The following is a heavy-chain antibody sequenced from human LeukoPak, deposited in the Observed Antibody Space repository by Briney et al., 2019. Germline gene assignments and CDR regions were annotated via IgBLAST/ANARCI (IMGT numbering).Heavy chain of an antibody. Sequence: GGSLRLSCAASGFTFSSYAMSWVRQAPGKGLEWVSAISGSGGSTYYADSVKGRFTISRDNSKNSLYLQMNSLRAEDTAVYYCARDLGSGYLQYGMDVWSQGTTVTVSS. D-gene: IGHD5-12*01. J-gene: IGHJ6*02. V-gene: IGHV3-23*01. CDR2: ISGSGGST. CDR1: GFTFSSYA. CDR3: ARDLGSGYLQYGMDV.